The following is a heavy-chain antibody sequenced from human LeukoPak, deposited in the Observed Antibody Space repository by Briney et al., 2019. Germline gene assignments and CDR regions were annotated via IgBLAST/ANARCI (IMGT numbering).Heavy chain of an antibody. CDR3: AKVRSPTVVTQLNAFDI. V-gene: IGHV3-7*03. CDR2: IDRDGRVQ. Sequence: GGSLRLSCTASGFTTHYCLNWVRQSPGKGLEWVANIDRDGRVQHYVDSVEGRFTISRDNSKNTLFLQMKSLRADDTAVYYCAKVRSPTVVTQLNAFDIWGQGTMVTVSS. J-gene: IGHJ3*02. D-gene: IGHD4-23*01. CDR1: GFTTHYC.